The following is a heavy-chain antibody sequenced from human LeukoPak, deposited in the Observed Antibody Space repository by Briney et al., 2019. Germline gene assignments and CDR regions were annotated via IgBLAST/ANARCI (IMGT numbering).Heavy chain of an antibody. CDR3: ARVVPAAIGGDFDY. D-gene: IGHD2-2*01. V-gene: IGHV4-30-4*08. J-gene: IGHJ4*02. CDR1: GGSISSGDYY. CDR2: ICYSGST. Sequence: SQTLSLTCTVSGGSISSGDYYWSWIRQPPGKGLEWIGYICYSGSTYYNPSLKSRVTISVDTSKNQFSLKLSSVTAADTAVYYCARVVPAAIGGDFDYWGQGTLVTVSS.